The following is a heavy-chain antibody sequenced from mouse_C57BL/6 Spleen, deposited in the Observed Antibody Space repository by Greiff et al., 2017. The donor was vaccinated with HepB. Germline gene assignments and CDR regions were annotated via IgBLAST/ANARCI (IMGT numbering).Heavy chain of an antibody. D-gene: IGHD2-5*01. J-gene: IGHJ2*01. V-gene: IGHV1-69*01. CDR2: IDPSDSYT. CDR1: GYNFTSYW. CDR3: ARISNYVSFDY. Sequence: QVQLQQPGAELVMPGASVKLSCKASGYNFTSYWMHWVKQRPGQGLEWIGEIDPSDSYTNYNQKFKGKSTLTVDKSSSTAYMQLSSLTSEDSAVYYCARISNYVSFDYGGQGTTLTVSS.